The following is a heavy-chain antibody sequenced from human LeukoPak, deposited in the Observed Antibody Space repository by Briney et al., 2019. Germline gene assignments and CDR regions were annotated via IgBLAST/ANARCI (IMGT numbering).Heavy chain of an antibody. CDR1: GFTFPNYA. J-gene: IGHJ4*02. CDR3: AKSRSREYEAFDY. D-gene: IGHD2-2*01. V-gene: IGHV3-23*01. CDR2: ISGRGGSI. Sequence: GGSLRLSCEASGFTFPNYAMTWVRQAPGKGLEWVSGISGRGGSIDYGDSVKGRFTISRDNSKNTLYLQMNSLRAEDTAVYYCAKSRSREYEAFDYWGQGTLVTVSS.